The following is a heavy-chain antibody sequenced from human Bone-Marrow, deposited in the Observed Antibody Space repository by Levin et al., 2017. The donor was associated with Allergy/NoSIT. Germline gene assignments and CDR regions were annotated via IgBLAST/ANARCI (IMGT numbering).Heavy chain of an antibody. J-gene: IGHJ4*02. CDR2: IYDAGRT. D-gene: IGHD3-10*01. CDR1: GFTVSGYY. CDR3: ARVRFPEYHGSGSYYNEYYFDS. V-gene: IGHV3-53*01. Sequence: SCAASGFTVSGYYLSWVRQAPGKGLEWVSTIYDAGRTYYADSVKGRFTISRDNSKDTPYLQMNSMRADDTAAYYCARVRFPEYHGSGSYYNEYYFDSWGQGTLVTVSS.